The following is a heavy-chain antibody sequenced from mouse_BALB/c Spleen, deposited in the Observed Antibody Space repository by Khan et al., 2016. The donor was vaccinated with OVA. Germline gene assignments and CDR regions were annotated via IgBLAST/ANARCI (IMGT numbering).Heavy chain of an antibody. CDR2: IDPANGKT. Sequence: VQLQQSGAELVKPAASVKLSCTASGFYIKDTYMHWVQQRPEQGLEWIGRIDPANGKTKYDPQFQGTATVTADTSTKTADLQRSSLTAEATAGYYWGRINAWGQGTTVTVSS. CDR3: GRINA. J-gene: IGHJ2*01. V-gene: IGHV14-3*02. CDR1: GFYIKDTY.